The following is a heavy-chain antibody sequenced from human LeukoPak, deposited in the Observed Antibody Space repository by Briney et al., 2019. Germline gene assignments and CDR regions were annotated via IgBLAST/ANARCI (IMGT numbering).Heavy chain of an antibody. J-gene: IGHJ1*01. D-gene: IGHD3-22*01. CDR3: VQPSQGYFQN. CDR2: IRNKNQGHTT. V-gene: IGHV3-72*01. CDR1: GFDFSEHE. Sequence: PGGSLRLSCAASGFDFSEHEMDWVRQAPRKGLEWLARIRNKNQGHTTEYAASVRGRFAISRDDSSNSLHLQMNRLKTEDTAVYYCVQPSQGYFQNWGQGTLVTVSS.